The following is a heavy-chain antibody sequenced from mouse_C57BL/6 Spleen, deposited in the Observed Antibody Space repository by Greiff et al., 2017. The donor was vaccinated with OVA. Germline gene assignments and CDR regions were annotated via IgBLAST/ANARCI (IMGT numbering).Heavy chain of an antibody. Sequence: VQLVESGPGLVQPSQSLSITCTVSGFSLTSYGVHWVRQSPGKGLEWLGVIWRGGSTDYNAAFMSRLSITKDNSKSQVFFKMISLQADDTAIYYCAKNYGNYKYFDYWGQGTTLTVSS. D-gene: IGHD2-1*01. CDR2: IWRGGST. V-gene: IGHV2-5*01. J-gene: IGHJ2*01. CDR1: GFSLTSYG. CDR3: AKNYGNYKYFDY.